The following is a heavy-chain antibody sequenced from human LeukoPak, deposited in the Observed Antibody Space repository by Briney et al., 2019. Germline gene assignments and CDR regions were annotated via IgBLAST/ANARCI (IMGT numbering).Heavy chain of an antibody. Sequence: GASVKVSCKASGYTFTDYYIFWVRQAPGQGLEWMGWINPNSGGTKYAQKFQGRVTMTRDTSISTAYMELTSLRSDDTAVYYCARGGSGSNWYSGLDPWGQGTLVTVSS. CDR1: GYTFTDYY. V-gene: IGHV1-2*02. CDR2: INPNSGGT. J-gene: IGHJ5*02. CDR3: ARGGSGSNWYSGLDP. D-gene: IGHD6-13*01.